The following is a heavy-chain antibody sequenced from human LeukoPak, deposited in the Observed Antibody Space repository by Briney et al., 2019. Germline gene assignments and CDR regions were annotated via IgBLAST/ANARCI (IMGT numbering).Heavy chain of an antibody. Sequence: SETLSLTCAVYGGSFSGYYWSWIRQPPGKGLEWIGVINHSGSTNYNPSLKSRVTISVDTSKNQFSLKLSSVTAADTAVYYCARGGGRYSYGYDLDYWGQGTLVTVSS. V-gene: IGHV4-34*01. D-gene: IGHD5-18*01. CDR1: GGSFSGYY. CDR3: ARGGGRYSYGYDLDY. J-gene: IGHJ4*02. CDR2: INHSGST.